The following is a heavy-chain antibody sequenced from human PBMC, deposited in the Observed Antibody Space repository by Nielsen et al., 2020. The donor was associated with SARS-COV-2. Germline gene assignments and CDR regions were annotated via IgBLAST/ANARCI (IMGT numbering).Heavy chain of an antibody. CDR3: AREVAVLAGGFDP. D-gene: IGHD2-15*01. CDR1: GFTFGNYW. Sequence: GGSLRLSCAASGFTFGNYWMSWVRQAPGKGLEWVANIKRDGSEKYYVDSVKGRFTISRDNAKNSLYLQMNSLRAEDTAVYYCAREVAVLAGGFDPWGQGTLVTVSS. J-gene: IGHJ5*02. CDR2: IKRDGSEK. V-gene: IGHV3-7*03.